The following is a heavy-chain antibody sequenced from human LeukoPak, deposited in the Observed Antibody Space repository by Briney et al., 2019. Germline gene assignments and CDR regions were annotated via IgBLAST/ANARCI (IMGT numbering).Heavy chain of an antibody. CDR2: IIPLFGSA. CDR1: GGSFSNYA. D-gene: IGHD2-21*01. V-gene: IGHV1-69*05. CDR3: ARGARAIPIYY. J-gene: IGHJ4*02. Sequence: ASVKVSCKASGGSFSNYAVSWVRQAPGQGLEWMGGIIPLFGSAIYAQKFQGRVTITTDEFTTTAYMELSSQTSDDTAVFYCARGARAIPIYYWGQGTLVTVSS.